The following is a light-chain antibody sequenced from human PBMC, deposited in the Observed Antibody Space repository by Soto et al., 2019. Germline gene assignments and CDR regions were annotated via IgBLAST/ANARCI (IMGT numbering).Light chain of an antibody. J-gene: IGKJ4*01. Sequence: DLQMTQSPSSVSASVGDRLTITCRASRDISNSLAWYQQTPGKAPKLLLRGASSLHRGVPSRFSGGGAGTEFTLAISSLQPEDVATYYCQQTSAFPRTVGRGTKVDVK. CDR3: QQTSAFPRT. V-gene: IGKV1-12*01. CDR1: RDISNS. CDR2: GAS.